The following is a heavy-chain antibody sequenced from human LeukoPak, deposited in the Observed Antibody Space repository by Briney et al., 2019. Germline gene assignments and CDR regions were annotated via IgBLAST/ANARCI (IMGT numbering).Heavy chain of an antibody. Sequence: GGSLRLSCAASGFTFSDYYMSWIRQAPGKRLEWVSYISSSGSTIYYADSVKGRFTISRDNAKNSLYLQMNSLRAEDTAVYYCARDARAGTEYYGMDVWGQGTTVTVSS. CDR1: GFTFSDYY. D-gene: IGHD6-13*01. CDR2: ISSSGSTI. CDR3: ARDARAGTEYYGMDV. V-gene: IGHV3-11*01. J-gene: IGHJ6*02.